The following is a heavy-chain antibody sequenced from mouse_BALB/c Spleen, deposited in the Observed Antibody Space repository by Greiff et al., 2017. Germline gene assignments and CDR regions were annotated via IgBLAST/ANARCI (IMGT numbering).Heavy chain of an antibody. CDR3: AREGLWYYFDY. Sequence: VQLKESGPELVKPGASVKMSCKASGYTFTSYVMHWVKQKPGQGLEWIGYINPYNDGTKYNEKFKGKATLTSDKSSSTAYMELSSLTSEDSAVYYCAREGLWYYFDYWGQGTTLTVSS. CDR2: INPYNDGT. V-gene: IGHV1-14*01. CDR1: GYTFTSYV. D-gene: IGHD1-1*02. J-gene: IGHJ2*01.